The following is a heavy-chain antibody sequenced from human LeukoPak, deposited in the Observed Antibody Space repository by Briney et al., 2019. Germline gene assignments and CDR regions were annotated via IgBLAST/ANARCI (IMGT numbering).Heavy chain of an antibody. CDR2: INPNSGGT. V-gene: IGHV1-2*06. D-gene: IGHD3-22*01. Sequence: ASVKVSCKASGYTFTGYYMNWVRQTPGQGLEWMGRINPNSGGTNYAQKFQGRVTMTRDTSISTAYMELTRLRSDDTAVYYCARDNSVAYYDSSGYSNWGQETLVTVSS. CDR1: GYTFTGYY. CDR3: ARDNSVAYYDSSGYSN. J-gene: IGHJ4*02.